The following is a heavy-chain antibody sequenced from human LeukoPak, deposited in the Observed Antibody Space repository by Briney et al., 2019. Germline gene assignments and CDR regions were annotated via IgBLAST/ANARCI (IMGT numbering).Heavy chain of an antibody. CDR2: TIPIFGTP. CDR1: GGTFSRRE. J-gene: IGHJ4*02. Sequence: SVKVSCKASGGTFSRREINWVRQSPGQVLEWMGGTIPIFGTPKYAQKFQGRATITADESTGIVYMELSSLRHEDTAVYYCASPPPAGLLALHFADWGQGTLVTVSS. V-gene: IGHV1-69*01. D-gene: IGHD3-10*01. CDR3: ASPPPAGLLALHFAD.